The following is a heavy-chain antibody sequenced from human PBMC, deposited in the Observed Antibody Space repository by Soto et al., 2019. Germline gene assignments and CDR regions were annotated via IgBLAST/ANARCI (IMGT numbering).Heavy chain of an antibody. J-gene: IGHJ6*02. CDR2: ISTYNGNT. CDR3: ARDPYHVLMVNAPNLYGMDV. D-gene: IGHD2-8*01. CDR1: GYTFTTYD. Sequence: ASVKVSCKASGYTFTTYDISWVRQAPGQGLEWMGRISTYNGNTNYPQSLQGRLAMTTDTSTTTAYMELRSLRSDDTAVYYCARDPYHVLMVNAPNLYGMDVWGQGTTVTVSS. V-gene: IGHV1-18*01.